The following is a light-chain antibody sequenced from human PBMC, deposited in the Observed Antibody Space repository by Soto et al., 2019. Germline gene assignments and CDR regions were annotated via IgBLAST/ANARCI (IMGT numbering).Light chain of an antibody. J-gene: IGKJ1*01. CDR1: QSISNW. V-gene: IGKV1-5*03. CDR2: KAS. CDR3: QQYSSRWT. Sequence: IQMTQSPSSLPASVGDIVTVTCRASQSISNWLAWYQQKPGKAPKLLIYKASTLESGVPSRFSGSGSGTEFTLTISSLQPDDFATYYCQQYSSRWTFGQGTKVDIK.